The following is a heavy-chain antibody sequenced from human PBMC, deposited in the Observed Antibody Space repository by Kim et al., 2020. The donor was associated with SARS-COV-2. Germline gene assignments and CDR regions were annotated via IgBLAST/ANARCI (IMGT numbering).Heavy chain of an antibody. D-gene: IGHD5-18*01. V-gene: IGHV3-33*05. CDR1: GFTFSSYG. CDR2: ISYDGSNK. Sequence: GGSLRLSCAASGFTFSSYGMHWVRQAPGKGLEWVAVISYDGSNKYYADSVKGRFTISRDNSKNTLYLQMNSLRAEDTAVYYCARDLDTAMVPPTTVGKFDDYWGQGTLVTVSS. CDR3: ARDLDTAMVPPTTVGKFDDY. J-gene: IGHJ4*02.